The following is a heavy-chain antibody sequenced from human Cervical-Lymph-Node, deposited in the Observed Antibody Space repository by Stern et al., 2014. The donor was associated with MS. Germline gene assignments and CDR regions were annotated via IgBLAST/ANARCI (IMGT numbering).Heavy chain of an antibody. Sequence: VQLLASGAEVKNTGASVKVYCKASGYTLTSYGISWARQAPGHGLEWMGLISAYNGNTTYSQKLQGRGTMTTDTSTSTAYMELRSLRSDDTAVYYCARGLLGSENAFDIWGQGTMVTVSS. CDR3: ARGLLGSENAFDI. CDR1: GYTLTSYG. J-gene: IGHJ3*02. CDR2: ISAYNGNT. D-gene: IGHD2-15*01. V-gene: IGHV1-18*01.